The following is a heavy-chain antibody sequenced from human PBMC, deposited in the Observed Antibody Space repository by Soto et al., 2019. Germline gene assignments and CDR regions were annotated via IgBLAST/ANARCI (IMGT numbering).Heavy chain of an antibody. D-gene: IGHD2-2*01. Sequence: ASVKVSCKASGYTFTGYYMHWVRQAPGQGLEWMGWINPNSGGTNYAQKFQGWVTMTRDTSISTAYMELSRLRSDDTAVYYCARERDLYCSSTSCYDKRFSYGMDVWGQGTTVTVS. J-gene: IGHJ6*02. V-gene: IGHV1-2*04. CDR3: ARERDLYCSSTSCYDKRFSYGMDV. CDR1: GYTFTGYY. CDR2: INPNSGGT.